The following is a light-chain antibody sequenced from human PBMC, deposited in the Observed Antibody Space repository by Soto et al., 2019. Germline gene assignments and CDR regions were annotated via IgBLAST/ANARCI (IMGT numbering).Light chain of an antibody. CDR3: QQYNNWPPWT. J-gene: IGKJ1*01. CDR1: QSVSSN. CDR2: GAS. V-gene: IGKV3-15*01. Sequence: EIVMTQSPATLSVSPGERATLSCRASQSVSSNLAWYQQKPGQAPRLLIYGASTRATGIPARFSGSGSGTEFNLTISILQSEDFAVYYCQQYNNWPPWTFGQGTKVEIK.